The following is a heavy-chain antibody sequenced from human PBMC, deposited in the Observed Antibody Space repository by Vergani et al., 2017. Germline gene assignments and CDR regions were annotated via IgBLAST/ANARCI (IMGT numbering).Heavy chain of an antibody. D-gene: IGHD6-19*01. CDR2: IDWDDDK. J-gene: IGHJ6*02. V-gene: IGHV2-70*01. CDR1: GFSLSTSGMC. Sequence: QVTLRESGPALVKPTQTLTLTCTFSGFSLSTSGMCVSWIRQPPGKALEWLALIDWDDDKKSSTSLKTRLTISKDTSKNQVVLRMTNMDPVDTATYYCARVHSGGWSEGKLSFCYGMDVWGQGTTVTVSS. CDR3: ARVHSGGWSEGKLSFCYGMDV.